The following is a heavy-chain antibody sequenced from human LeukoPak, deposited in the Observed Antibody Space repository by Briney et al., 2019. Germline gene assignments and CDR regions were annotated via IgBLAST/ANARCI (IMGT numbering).Heavy chain of an antibody. CDR3: ASLVWFGELAPVNWFDR. CDR1: GSSISSSSYY. J-gene: IGHJ5*02. D-gene: IGHD3-10*01. V-gene: IGHV4-39*01. Sequence: SETLSLTCTVSGSSISSSSYYWGWIRQPPGKGLEWIVSIYYSGSTYYNPSLKSRVTISVDTSKNQFSLKLSSVTAADTAVYYCASLVWFGELAPVNWFDRWGQGTLVTVSS. CDR2: IYYSGST.